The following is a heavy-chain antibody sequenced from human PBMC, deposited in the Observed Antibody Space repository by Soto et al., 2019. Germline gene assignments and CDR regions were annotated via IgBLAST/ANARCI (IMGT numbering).Heavy chain of an antibody. Sequence: GGSLRLSCAASGFTFSSYGMHWVRQAPGKGLEWVAVISYDGSNKYYADSVKGRFTISRDNSKNTLYLQMNSLRAEDTAVYYCARAPVYAKPGFDYWGQGTLVTVS. CDR2: ISYDGSNK. J-gene: IGHJ4*02. D-gene: IGHD2-8*01. V-gene: IGHV3-30*03. CDR1: GFTFSSYG. CDR3: ARAPVYAKPGFDY.